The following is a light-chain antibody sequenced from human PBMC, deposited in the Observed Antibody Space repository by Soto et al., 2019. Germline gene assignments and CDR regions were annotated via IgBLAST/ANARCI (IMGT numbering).Light chain of an antibody. CDR3: SSHTSGSTRV. Sequence: QSALTQPASVSGSPGQSIAISCTGTSSDVGSYDYVSWYQQHPDKAPKLMIYEVTKRPSGVSNRFSGSKSGNTASLTISGLQPEDEADYYCSSHTSGSTRVFGSGTKVTVL. J-gene: IGLJ1*01. V-gene: IGLV2-14*01. CDR2: EVT. CDR1: SSDVGSYDY.